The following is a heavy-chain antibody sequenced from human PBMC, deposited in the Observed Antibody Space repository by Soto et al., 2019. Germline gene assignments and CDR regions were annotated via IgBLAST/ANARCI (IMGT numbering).Heavy chain of an antibody. D-gene: IGHD3-22*01. V-gene: IGHV1-2*06. J-gene: IGHJ4*02. CDR2: INPNSGHT. CDR3: ARHYDPPH. CDR1: GYTFIDFY. Sequence: ASVKVSCKASGYTFIDFYIYWVRQAPGQGLEWMGRINPNSGHTNYAQKFQGRVTMTRDTSISTAYMELSGLRSGDTAIYYCARHYDPPHGGQGTLVTVSA.